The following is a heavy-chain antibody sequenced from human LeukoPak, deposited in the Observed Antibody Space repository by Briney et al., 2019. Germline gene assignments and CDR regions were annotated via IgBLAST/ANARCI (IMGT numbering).Heavy chain of an antibody. D-gene: IGHD2-15*01. V-gene: IGHV3-7*01. CDR1: GFSFSASW. CDR2: INPDGSSQ. J-gene: IGHJ4*02. CDR3: ARDPADRAWWAFDS. Sequence: PAGGSLRLSCAVSGFSFSASWMSWVRQTPGKGLEWVANINPDGSSQYYVDSVKGRFTISRDNADNSLYLQMNSLRAGDTAIYYCARDPADRAWWAFDSWGQGALVTVSS.